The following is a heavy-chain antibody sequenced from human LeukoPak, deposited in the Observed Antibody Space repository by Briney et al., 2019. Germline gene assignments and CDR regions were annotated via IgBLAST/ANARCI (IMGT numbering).Heavy chain of an antibody. D-gene: IGHD2-8*01. CDR3: ARGLMGAAGGYYFDY. CDR2: IWYDGSNK. CDR1: GFTFSSYG. V-gene: IGHV3-33*01. J-gene: IGHJ4*02. Sequence: GGSLRLSCAASGFTFSSYGMHWVRQAPGKGLEWVAVIWYDGSNKYYADSVKGRFTISRDNSKNTLYLQMNSLRAEDTAVYYCARGLMGAAGGYYFDYWGQGTLVTVSS.